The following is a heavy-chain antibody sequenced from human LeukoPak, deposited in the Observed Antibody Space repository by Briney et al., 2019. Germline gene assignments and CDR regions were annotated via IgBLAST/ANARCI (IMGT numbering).Heavy chain of an antibody. V-gene: IGHV4-59*08. J-gene: IGHJ4*02. CDR2: IYYSGST. CDR1: GGSITSYY. D-gene: IGHD3-16*01. Sequence: PSETLSLTCTVSGGSITSYYWSWIRQTPGEGLEWIGYIYYSGSTDYNPSLKSRVTISVDTSKNQFSLKLSSVTAADTAVYYCARVQDFGGDFDYWGQGTLVTVSS. CDR3: ARVQDFGGDFDY.